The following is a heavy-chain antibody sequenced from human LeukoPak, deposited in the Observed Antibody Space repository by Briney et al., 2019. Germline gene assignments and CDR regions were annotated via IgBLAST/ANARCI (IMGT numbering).Heavy chain of an antibody. CDR3: ARAIWYDYVWGSYRPYYFDY. D-gene: IGHD3-16*02. V-gene: IGHV4-34*01. Sequence: GSLRLSCAASGFTFSSYAMSWVRQPPGKGLEWIGEINHNGSTSYNPSLESRVSISVDTSKNQFSLKLSSVTAADTAVYYCARAIWYDYVWGSYRPYYFDYWGQGTLVTVSS. CDR2: INHNGST. J-gene: IGHJ4*02. CDR1: GFTFSSYA.